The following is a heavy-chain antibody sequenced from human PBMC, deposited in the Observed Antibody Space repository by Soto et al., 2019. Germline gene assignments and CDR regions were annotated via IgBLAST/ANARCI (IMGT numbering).Heavy chain of an antibody. CDR2: INAGNGNT. Sequence: QVQLVQSGAEVKKPGASVKVSCKASGYTFTSYAMHWVRQAPGQRLEWMGWINAGNGNTKYSQKFQGRVTITRDTTASTAYTELSRLIPEDTAVYYCAREGGPFTIFGVTQYYYNYYMDVWGKGTTVTVSS. D-gene: IGHD3-3*01. CDR1: GYTFTSYA. CDR3: AREGGPFTIFGVTQYYYNYYMDV. J-gene: IGHJ6*03. V-gene: IGHV1-3*01.